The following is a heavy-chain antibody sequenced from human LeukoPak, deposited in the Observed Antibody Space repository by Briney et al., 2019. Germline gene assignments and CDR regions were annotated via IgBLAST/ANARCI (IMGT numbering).Heavy chain of an antibody. J-gene: IGHJ4*02. V-gene: IGHV3-30*18. CDR2: ISYDGSNK. Sequence: GGSLRLSCAASGFTFSSYGMHWVRQAPGKGLEWVAVISYDGSNKYYADSVKGRFTISRDNSKNTLYLQMNSLRAEDTAVYYCAKDLGQQLVQYCFDYWGQGTLVTVSS. D-gene: IGHD6-13*01. CDR3: AKDLGQQLVQYCFDY. CDR1: GFTFSSYG.